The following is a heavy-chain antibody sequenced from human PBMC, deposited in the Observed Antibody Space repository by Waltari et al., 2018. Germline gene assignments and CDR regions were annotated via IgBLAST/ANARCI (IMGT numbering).Heavy chain of an antibody. V-gene: IGHV4-34*01. CDR1: GGSFRGYY. J-gene: IGHJ4*02. CDR2: INHSGST. D-gene: IGHD3-3*01. CDR3: ARGLRITIFGVVSYFDY. Sequence: QVQLQQWGAGLLKPSETLSLTCAVYGGSFRGYYCSWIRQPPGKGLEWIGEINHSGSTNYNPSLKSRVTISVDTSKNQFSRKLSSVTAADTAVYYCARGLRITIFGVVSYFDYWGQGTLVTGSS.